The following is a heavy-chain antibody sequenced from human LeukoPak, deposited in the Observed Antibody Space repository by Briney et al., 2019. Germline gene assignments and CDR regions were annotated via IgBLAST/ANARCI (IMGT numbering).Heavy chain of an antibody. V-gene: IGHV4-61*02. J-gene: IGHJ4*02. Sequence: SETLSLTCTVSGGSISSGSYYWSWIRQPAGKGLEWIGRIYTSGSTNYNPSLKSRVTISVDTSKNQFSLKLSSVTAADTAVYYCARGDYVWGSLDYWGQGTLVTVSS. CDR3: ARGDYVWGSLDY. CDR2: IYTSGST. CDR1: GGSISSGSYY. D-gene: IGHD3-16*01.